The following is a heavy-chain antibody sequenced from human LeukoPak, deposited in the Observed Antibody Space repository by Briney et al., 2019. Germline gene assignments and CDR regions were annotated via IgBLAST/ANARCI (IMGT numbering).Heavy chain of an antibody. D-gene: IGHD1-26*01. Sequence: ASVRVSCKASGYRLTTFGITWVRQAPGEGLEWMGWISTYSAKPKYAQKFQGRVSMTTDTSASTAYMNLRSLRSDDTAVYFCARGEPIFDYWGQGTLVTVSS. CDR3: ARGEPIFDY. J-gene: IGHJ4*02. CDR1: GYRLTTFG. V-gene: IGHV1-18*01. CDR2: ISTYSAKP.